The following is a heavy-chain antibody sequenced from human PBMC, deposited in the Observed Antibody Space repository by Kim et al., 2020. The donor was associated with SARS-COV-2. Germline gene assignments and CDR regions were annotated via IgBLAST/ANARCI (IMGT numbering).Heavy chain of an antibody. Sequence: GESLKISCKGSGYSFTSYWIGWVRQMPGKGLEWMGIIYPGDSDTRYSPSFQGQVTISADKSISTAYLQGSSLKASDTAMYYCARLKRITIFGVVIEGPFDIWGQGTMVTVSS. CDR3: ARLKRITIFGVVIEGPFDI. D-gene: IGHD3-3*01. CDR2: IYPGDSDT. V-gene: IGHV5-51*01. J-gene: IGHJ3*02. CDR1: GYSFTSYW.